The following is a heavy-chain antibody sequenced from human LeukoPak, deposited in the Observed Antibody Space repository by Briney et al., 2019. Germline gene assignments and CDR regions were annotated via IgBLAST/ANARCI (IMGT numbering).Heavy chain of an antibody. V-gene: IGHV4-61*02. D-gene: IGHD5-18*01. CDR1: GGSISSGSYY. CDR2: IYTSGST. CDR3: ARMETAQHGAFDI. J-gene: IGHJ3*02. Sequence: SETLSLTCTASGGSISSGSYYWSCIRQPAGKGLEYIGRIYTSGSTNYNPSLKSRVAISVDTSKNQFSLRLSSVTAADTAVYYCARMETAQHGAFDIWDQGTMVTVSS.